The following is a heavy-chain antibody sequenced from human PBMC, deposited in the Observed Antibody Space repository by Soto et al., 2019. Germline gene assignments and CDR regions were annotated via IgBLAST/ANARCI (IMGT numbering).Heavy chain of an antibody. D-gene: IGHD3-10*01. V-gene: IGHV1-46*02. CDR1: GYTFNIYY. CDR3: ARDRGGYYYGMDV. CDR2: INPSGDRT. J-gene: IGHJ6*02. Sequence: ASVKVSCKASGYTFNIYYMHWVRQAPGQGLEWMGIINPSGDRTDYAQNFQGRVTMTRDTSTSTVHMELSSLRSEDTAVYYCARDRGGYYYGMDVWGQGTTVTVSS.